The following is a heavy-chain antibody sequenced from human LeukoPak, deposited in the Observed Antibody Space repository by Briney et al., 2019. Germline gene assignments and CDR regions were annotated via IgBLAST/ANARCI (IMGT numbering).Heavy chain of an antibody. V-gene: IGHV4-59*01. CDR1: GGSISSYY. Sequence: SETLSLTCTVSGGSISSYYWSWIRQPPGKGLEWIGYIYYSGSTNYNPSLKSRVTISVDTSKNQFSLKLSSVTAADTAVYYCATRYDSSGPDAFDIWGQGTMVTVSS. CDR3: ATRYDSSGPDAFDI. D-gene: IGHD3-22*01. J-gene: IGHJ3*02. CDR2: IYYSGST.